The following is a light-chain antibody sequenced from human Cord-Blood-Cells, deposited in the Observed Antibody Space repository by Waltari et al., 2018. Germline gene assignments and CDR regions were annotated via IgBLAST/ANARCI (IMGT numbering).Light chain of an antibody. Sequence: EIVLTQSPATLPLSPGERATLSCRASQSVSSYLAWYQQTPGQAPRLLIYDASNRATGIPARFSGSGSGTDFTLTISSLEPEDFAVYYCQQRSNWPTFGQGTKVEIK. CDR3: QQRSNWPT. J-gene: IGKJ1*01. CDR1: QSVSSY. V-gene: IGKV3-11*01. CDR2: DAS.